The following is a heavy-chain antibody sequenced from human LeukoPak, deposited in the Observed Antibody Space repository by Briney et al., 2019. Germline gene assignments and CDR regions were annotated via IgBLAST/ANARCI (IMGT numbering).Heavy chain of an antibody. D-gene: IGHD1-26*01. CDR2: IYTSGST. CDR1: GGSISSGSYY. CDR3: ARTIDSGSSRYAFDI. Sequence: SQTLSLTCTVSGGSISSGSYYWSWIRQPAGKGLEWIGRIYTSGSTNYNPSLKSRVTISVDTSKNQFSLKLSSVTAADTAVYYCARTIDSGSSRYAFDIWGQGTMVTVSS. J-gene: IGHJ3*02. V-gene: IGHV4-61*02.